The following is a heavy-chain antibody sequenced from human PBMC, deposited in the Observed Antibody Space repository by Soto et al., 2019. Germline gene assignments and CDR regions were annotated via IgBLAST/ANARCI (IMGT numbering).Heavy chain of an antibody. CDR2: INPNSGGT. D-gene: IGHD3-3*01. V-gene: IGHV1-2*02. CDR1: GYTFTGYY. J-gene: IGHJ6*02. Sequence: WASVKVSCKASGYTFTGYYMHWVRQAPGQGLEWMGWINPNSGGTNYAQKFQGRVTMTRDTSISTAYMELSRLRSDDTAVYYCARPGEDFWSGYYLAYYGMDVWGQGITVTVSS. CDR3: ARPGEDFWSGYYLAYYGMDV.